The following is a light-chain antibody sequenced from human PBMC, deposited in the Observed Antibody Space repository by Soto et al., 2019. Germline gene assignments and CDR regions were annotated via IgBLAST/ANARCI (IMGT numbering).Light chain of an antibody. Sequence: QSALTQPPSASGSPGQSVTISCTGTSSDIGGYNYVSWYQQHPGKAPKLMIYEVNKRPSGVPDRFSGSKSDNTASLTVSGLQADDEADFYCSSYAGSNNPVVFGGGTKLTVL. J-gene: IGLJ2*01. CDR3: SSYAGSNNPVV. V-gene: IGLV2-8*01. CDR1: SSDIGGYNY. CDR2: EVN.